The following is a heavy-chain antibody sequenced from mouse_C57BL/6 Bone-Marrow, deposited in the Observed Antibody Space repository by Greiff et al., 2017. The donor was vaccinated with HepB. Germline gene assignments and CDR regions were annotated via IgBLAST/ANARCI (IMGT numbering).Heavy chain of an antibody. CDR2: IRNKANNHAT. CDR1: GFTFSDAW. CDR3: TPILFYYYGSSYDWYFDV. D-gene: IGHD1-1*01. J-gene: IGHJ1*03. V-gene: IGHV6-6*01. Sequence: DVMLVESGGGLVQPGGSMKLSCAASGFTFSDAWMDWVRQSPEKGLEWVAEIRNKANNHATYYAESVKGRFTISRDDSKSSVYLQMNSLRAEDTGIYYCTPILFYYYGSSYDWYFDVWGTGTTVTVSS.